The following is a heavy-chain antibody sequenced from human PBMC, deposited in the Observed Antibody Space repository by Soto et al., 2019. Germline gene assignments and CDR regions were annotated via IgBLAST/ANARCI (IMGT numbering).Heavy chain of an antibody. CDR3: AKGYYDILTVDY. V-gene: IGHV3-30*18. CDR2: ISYDGSNK. J-gene: IGHJ4*02. Sequence: QVQLVESGGGVVQPGRSLRLSCAASGFTFSSYCMHWVRQAPGKGLEWVAGISYDGSNKYYADSVKGRFTSSRDNSKNTLYLQMNSLRAEDTAVYYWAKGYYDILTVDYWGQGTLVTVSS. D-gene: IGHD3-9*01. CDR1: GFTFSSYC.